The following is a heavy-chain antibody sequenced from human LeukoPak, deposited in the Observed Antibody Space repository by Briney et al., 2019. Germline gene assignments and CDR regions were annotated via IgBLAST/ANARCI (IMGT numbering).Heavy chain of an antibody. CDR2: ISSNGGST. J-gene: IGHJ4*02. V-gene: IGHV3-64D*06. Sequence: GGSLRLSCSASGFTFSSYAMHWVRQAPGKGLEYVSAISSNGGSTYYADSVKGRFTISRDKSKNTLYLQMSRLRAEATAVYYCVKGNVLRYFDWHAPFDYWGQGTLVTVSS. D-gene: IGHD3-9*01. CDR3: VKGNVLRYFDWHAPFDY. CDR1: GFTFSSYA.